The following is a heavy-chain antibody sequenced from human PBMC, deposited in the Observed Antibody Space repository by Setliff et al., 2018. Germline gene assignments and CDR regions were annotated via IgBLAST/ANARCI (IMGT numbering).Heavy chain of an antibody. CDR1: GGSISTSNYH. CDR2: IYFNGDT. J-gene: IGHJ3*02. D-gene: IGHD3-10*01. Sequence: SETLSLTCNVSGGSISTSNYHWGWVRQPPGKGLEWIANIYFNGDTVKQPFLKSRVTISEDTSKNQFSLELSSVTAADTAVYFCARGFSYGVTTYGLEIWGRGTMVTVSS. CDR3: ARGFSYGVTTYGLEI. V-gene: IGHV4-39*07.